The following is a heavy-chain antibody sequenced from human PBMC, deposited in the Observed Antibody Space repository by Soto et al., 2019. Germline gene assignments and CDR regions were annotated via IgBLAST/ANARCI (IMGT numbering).Heavy chain of an antibody. V-gene: IGHV4-59*01. J-gene: IGHJ5*02. Sequence: PSETLSLTCTVSGGAISIYYWSLMRQPPGKGLEWIGYIDYSGSTTYNPSLKSRATISVDTSKNQFSLKLNSVTAADTAMYYCERELGGPTTIRILNWFDPWGQGTLVTVSS. CDR1: GGAISIYY. D-gene: IGHD4-17*01. CDR3: ERELGGPTTIRILNWFDP. CDR2: IDYSGST.